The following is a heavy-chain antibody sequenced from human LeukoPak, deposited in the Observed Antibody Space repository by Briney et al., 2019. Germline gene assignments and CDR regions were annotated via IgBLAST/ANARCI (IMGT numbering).Heavy chain of an antibody. J-gene: IGHJ4*02. CDR1: GYTFTAYN. Sequence: ASVKVSSTASGYTFTAYNMHWVRPAPGQGLEWMGWINPNTGDTTYAQKFQDRVTMTRETPITTAYMELSGLRSDDTAVYYCAPATMTFDYWGQGTLVTVSS. D-gene: IGHD2-21*02. CDR2: INPNTGDT. CDR3: APATMTFDY. V-gene: IGHV1-2*02.